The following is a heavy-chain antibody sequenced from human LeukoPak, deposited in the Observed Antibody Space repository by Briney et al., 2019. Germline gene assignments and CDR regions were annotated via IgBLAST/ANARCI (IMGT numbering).Heavy chain of an antibody. J-gene: IGHJ3*02. CDR1: GFTFSSYA. D-gene: IGHD1-26*01. CDR3: AKDRFRGSYPHDAFDI. V-gene: IGHV3-23*01. CDR2: ISGSGGIT. Sequence: QPGGSLRLSCAASGFTFSSYAMSWVRQAPGKGLEWVSAISGSGGITYFPDSVKGRFTISRDNSKNTLYLQMNSLRAEDTAVYYCAKDRFRGSYPHDAFDIWGQGTMVTVSS.